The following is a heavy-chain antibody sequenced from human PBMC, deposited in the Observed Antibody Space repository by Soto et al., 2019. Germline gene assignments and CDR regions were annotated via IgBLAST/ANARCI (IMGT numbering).Heavy chain of an antibody. Sequence: QLQLQESGSGLVKPSQTLSLTCAVSGGSISSGGYSWRWIRQPPGKGLEWIGYIYHSGSTYYNPSLKSRVTISVDRSKNQFSLKLSSVTAADTAVYYCVRGPPFGRWGQGTLVTVSS. CDR3: VRGPPFGR. V-gene: IGHV4-30-2*01. CDR1: GGSISSGGYS. D-gene: IGHD3-3*01. J-gene: IGHJ4*02. CDR2: IYHSGST.